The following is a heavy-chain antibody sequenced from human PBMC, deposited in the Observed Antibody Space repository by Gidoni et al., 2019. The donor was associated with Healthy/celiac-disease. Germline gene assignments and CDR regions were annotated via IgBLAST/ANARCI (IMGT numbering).Heavy chain of an antibody. CDR1: GFSLSTSGMC. CDR2: SDWDDDK. V-gene: IGHV2-70*15. Sequence: QVTLRASGPALVKPTQPLTLTCPFSGFSLSTSGMCVSWIRQPPGKALEWLARSDWDDDKYYSTSLKTRLTISKDTSKNQVVLTMTNMDPVDTATYYCARALAANRGHFDYWGQGTLVTVSS. D-gene: IGHD6-19*01. J-gene: IGHJ4*02. CDR3: ARALAANRGHFDY.